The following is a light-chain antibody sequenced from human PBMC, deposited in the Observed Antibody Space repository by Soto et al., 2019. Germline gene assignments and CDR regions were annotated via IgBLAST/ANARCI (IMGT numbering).Light chain of an antibody. J-gene: IGKJ2*01. Sequence: EIVLTQSPGTLSLSPGERATLSCRASQSVSSSYLAWYQKKPGQAPRLLIYGASSRATGIPDRFSGSGSGTDFTLTNSRLEPEDFAVYYCQQYGGSPLYTFGQGTKLEIK. V-gene: IGKV3-20*01. CDR1: QSVSSSY. CDR3: QQYGGSPLYT. CDR2: GAS.